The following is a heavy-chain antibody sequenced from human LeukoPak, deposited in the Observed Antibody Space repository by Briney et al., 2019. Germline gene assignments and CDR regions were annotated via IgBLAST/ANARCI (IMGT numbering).Heavy chain of an antibody. Sequence: SGPTLVNPTETLTLTCTVSGFSLSNARMGVSWIRQPPGKALEWLAHIFSNDEKSYSTSLKSRLTISKDTSKSQVVLTMTNMDPVDTATYYCARIVWSSVDTAMVTAYYFDYWGQGTLVTVSS. CDR1: GFSLSNARMG. V-gene: IGHV2-26*01. D-gene: IGHD5-18*01. J-gene: IGHJ4*02. CDR3: ARIVWSSVDTAMVTAYYFDY. CDR2: IFSNDEK.